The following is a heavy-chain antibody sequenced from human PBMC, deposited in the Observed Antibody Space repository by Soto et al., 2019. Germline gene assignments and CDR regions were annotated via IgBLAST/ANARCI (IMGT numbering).Heavy chain of an antibody. V-gene: IGHV4-39*01. CDR3: ERTEGWFDP. J-gene: IGHJ5*02. Sequence: PSETLSLTCTVSGGSISSSSYYWGWIRQPPGKGLEWIGSIYYSGSTYYNPSLKSRVTISVDTSKNQFSLKLSSVTAADTAVYYCERTEGWFDPWGQXTLVTVSS. CDR2: IYYSGST. CDR1: GGSISSSSYY.